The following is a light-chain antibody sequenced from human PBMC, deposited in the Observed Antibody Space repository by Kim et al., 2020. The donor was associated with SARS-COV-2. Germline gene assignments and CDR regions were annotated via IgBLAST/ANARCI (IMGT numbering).Light chain of an antibody. V-gene: IGKV1-27*01. Sequence: IQMTQSPSSLSASVGDRVTITCRASQGISNSFAWYQQKPGKVPKLLIYAASTLQSGVPSRFSGSGSGTQFTLTIGSLQTEDVATYYCQKSIIVPRTFGPGTPMEIK. CDR3: QKSIIVPRT. CDR2: AAS. J-gene: IGKJ5*01. CDR1: QGISNS.